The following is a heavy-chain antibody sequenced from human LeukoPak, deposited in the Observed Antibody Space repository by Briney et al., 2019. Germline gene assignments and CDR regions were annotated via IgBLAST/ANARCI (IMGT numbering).Heavy chain of an antibody. V-gene: IGHV1-18*01. J-gene: IGHJ6*02. D-gene: IGHD3-10*01. CDR3: ARMDAMVRGLIYYYYGMDV. CDR2: ISAYNGNT. Sequence: ASVKVSCKASGGTFSSYAISWVRQAPGQGLEWMGWISAYNGNTNYAQKLQGRVTMTTDTSTSTAYMELRSLRSDDTAVYYCARMDAMVRGLIYYYYGMDVWGQGTTVTVSS. CDR1: GGTFSSYA.